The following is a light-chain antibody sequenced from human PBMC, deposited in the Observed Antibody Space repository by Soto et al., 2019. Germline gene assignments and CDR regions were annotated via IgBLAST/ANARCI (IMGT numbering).Light chain of an antibody. Sequence: DIQMTQSPSTLSASVGDRVTITCRASQSISSWLAWYQQKPGKAPKLLIYEASSSEIGVPPRFSGSGFGTEFTLTISRLQPDDVATYYCQYYKEYSTFGQGTRLEIK. CDR2: EAS. CDR1: QSISSW. CDR3: QYYKEYST. J-gene: IGKJ1*01. V-gene: IGKV1-5*03.